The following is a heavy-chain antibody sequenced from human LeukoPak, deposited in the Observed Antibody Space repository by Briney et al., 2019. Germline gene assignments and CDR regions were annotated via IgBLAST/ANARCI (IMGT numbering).Heavy chain of an antibody. CDR1: GFTVSSNY. Sequence: GGSLGLSCAATGFTVSSNYRSWVRQAPGKGLEWVSVIYSGGSTYYADSVKGRFTITRDNSKNTLYLQMNSLRAEDTAVYYCARDSSEDWGRADAFDLWGQGTMVTVSS. CDR2: IYSGGST. CDR3: ARDSSEDWGRADAFDL. V-gene: IGHV3-53*01. D-gene: IGHD3/OR15-3a*01. J-gene: IGHJ3*01.